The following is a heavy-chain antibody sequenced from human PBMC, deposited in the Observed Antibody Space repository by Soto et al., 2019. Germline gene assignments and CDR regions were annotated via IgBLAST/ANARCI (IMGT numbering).Heavy chain of an antibody. CDR2: IYYSGST. CDR3: ARDAWDDIVPGGMDV. D-gene: IGHD2-15*01. CDR1: GGSISSGGYY. J-gene: IGHJ6*02. V-gene: IGHV4-31*03. Sequence: SETLSLTCTVSGGSISSGGYYWSWIRQHPGKGLEWIGYIYYSGSTYYNPSLKSRVTISVDTSKNQFSLKLSSVTAADTAVYYCARDAWDDIVPGGMDVWGQGTTVTVSS.